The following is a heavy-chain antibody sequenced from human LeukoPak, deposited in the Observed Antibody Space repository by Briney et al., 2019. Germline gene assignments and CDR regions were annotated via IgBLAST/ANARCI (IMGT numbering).Heavy chain of an antibody. D-gene: IGHD3-9*01. Sequence: PSETLSLTCAVYGGSFSGYYWSWIRQPPGKGLEWIGEINHSGSTNYNPSLKSRVTISVDTSKNQFSLKLSSVTAADTAVYYCARGRYDILTGYYKGNWFDPWGQGTLVTVSS. CDR2: INHSGST. V-gene: IGHV4-34*01. J-gene: IGHJ5*02. CDR1: GGSFSGYY. CDR3: ARGRYDILTGYYKGNWFDP.